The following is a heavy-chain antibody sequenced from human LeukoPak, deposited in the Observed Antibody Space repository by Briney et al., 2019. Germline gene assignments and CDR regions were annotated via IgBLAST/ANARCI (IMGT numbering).Heavy chain of an antibody. V-gene: IGHV3-23*01. CDR2: ITGSGGRT. D-gene: IGHD4-17*01. CDR3: AKDPNGDYIGTFDI. CDR1: QFKFNNYG. Sequence: GGSLRLSCATSQFKFNNYGMTWVRQAPGKGLEWVSSITGSGGRTQYADSVQGRFTISRDNSKNTLYLQMNSLRAEDTAVYYCAKDPNGDYIGTFDIWGQGTTVTVSS. J-gene: IGHJ3*02.